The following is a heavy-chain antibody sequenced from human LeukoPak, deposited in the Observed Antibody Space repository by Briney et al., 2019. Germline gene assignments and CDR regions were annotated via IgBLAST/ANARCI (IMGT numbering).Heavy chain of an antibody. CDR1: GFTFSSYG. Sequence: GRSLRLSCVASGFTFSSYGMHWVRQAPGKGLQWVALISYDGTNKYYADSVKGRFTISRDNSKNTLYLQMNSLRAEDTAVYYCAKPNDRLRFLEWSPRDAFDIWGQGTMVTVSS. J-gene: IGHJ3*02. V-gene: IGHV3-30*18. CDR3: AKPNDRLRFLEWSPRDAFDI. CDR2: ISYDGTNK. D-gene: IGHD3-3*01.